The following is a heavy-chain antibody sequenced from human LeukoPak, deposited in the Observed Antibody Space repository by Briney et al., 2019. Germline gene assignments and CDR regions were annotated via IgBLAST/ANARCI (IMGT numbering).Heavy chain of an antibody. V-gene: IGHV7-4-1*02. CDR3: ARMGYCTRATCGGAFDF. J-gene: IGHJ4*02. Sequence: ASVKVSCKASGYTFTSYAMNWVRQAPGQGLEWMGWINTNTENLAYAQGLTGRFVFSVDISVSTAYLQINSLKAEDTAVYYCARMGYCTRATCGGAFDFWGQGTLVTVSS. D-gene: IGHD2-8*01. CDR2: INTNTENL. CDR1: GYTFTSYA.